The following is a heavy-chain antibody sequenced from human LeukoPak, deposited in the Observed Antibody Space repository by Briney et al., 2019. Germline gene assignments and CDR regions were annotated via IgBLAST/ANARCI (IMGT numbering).Heavy chain of an antibody. CDR1: RGSFSNYY. J-gene: IGHJ4*02. CDR3: ARLIGASAFDY. V-gene: IGHV4-34*01. CDR2: INHSGGT. D-gene: IGHD2-21*01. Sequence: KSSETLSLTCAVYRGSFSNYYWSWIRQPPGKGLEWIGEINHSGGTNYNPSLKSRVTISEDTSKKQFSLKLGSVTAADTAVYYCARLIGASAFDYWGQGTLVTVSS.